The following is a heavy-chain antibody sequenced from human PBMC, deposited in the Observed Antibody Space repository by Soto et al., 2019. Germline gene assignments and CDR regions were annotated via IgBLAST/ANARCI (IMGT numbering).Heavy chain of an antibody. Sequence: AASVKVSCKASGYTFTSYAMHWVRQAPGQRLEWMGWINAGNGNTKYSQKFQGRVTITRDTSASTAYMELSSLRSEDTAVYYCARAAAAGTGGSAFDYWGQGTLVTVSS. CDR3: ARAAAAGTGGSAFDY. CDR1: GYTFTSYA. V-gene: IGHV1-3*01. D-gene: IGHD6-13*01. J-gene: IGHJ4*02. CDR2: INAGNGNT.